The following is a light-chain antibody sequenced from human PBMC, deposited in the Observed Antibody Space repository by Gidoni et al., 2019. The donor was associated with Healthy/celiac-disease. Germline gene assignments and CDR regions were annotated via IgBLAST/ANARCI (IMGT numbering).Light chain of an antibody. CDR1: SSNIVAGYD. CDR2: GNS. CDR3: QSYDSSLSGWV. Sequence: QSVLTQPPSVSGAPGQRVTISCTGSSSNIVAGYDVHWYQQLPGTAPKLFIYGNSNRPSGVPDRFSGSKSGTSASLAITGLQAEDEADYYCQSYDSSLSGWVFGGGTKLTVL. V-gene: IGLV1-40*01. J-gene: IGLJ3*02.